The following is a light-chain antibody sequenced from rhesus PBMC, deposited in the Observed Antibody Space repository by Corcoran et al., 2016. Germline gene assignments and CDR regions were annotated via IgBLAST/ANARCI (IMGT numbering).Light chain of an antibody. Sequence: DIQMTQSPSSLSASVGDTVTITCRSSQSISSWLDWYQQKPGKAPKLLIYKASSLQSGGPSRCSGNGSGTDFTLTIRSLQPVNFATYYCLQYSSSPLAFGGGTKVGIK. J-gene: IGKJ4*01. V-gene: IGKV1-22*01. CDR2: KAS. CDR1: QSISSW. CDR3: LQYSSSPLA.